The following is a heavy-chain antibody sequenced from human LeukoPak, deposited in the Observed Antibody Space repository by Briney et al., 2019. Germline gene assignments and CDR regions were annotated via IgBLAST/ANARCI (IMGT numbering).Heavy chain of an antibody. CDR3: AKGTGYSSSWPLDY. CDR1: GFTFSSYA. Sequence: GGSLRLSCAASGFTFSSYAMSWVRQAPGKGLEWVSAMSGSGGSTHYADSVKGRFTISRDNSKNTLYLQMNSLRAEDTAVYYCAKGTGYSSSWPLDYWGQGTLVTVSS. D-gene: IGHD6-13*01. J-gene: IGHJ4*02. V-gene: IGHV3-23*01. CDR2: MSGSGGST.